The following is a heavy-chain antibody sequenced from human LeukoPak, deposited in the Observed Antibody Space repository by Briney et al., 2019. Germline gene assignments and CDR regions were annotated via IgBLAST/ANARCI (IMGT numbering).Heavy chain of an antibody. CDR3: TRGRPIVVVVAASGY. V-gene: IGHV3-49*03. D-gene: IGHD2-15*01. J-gene: IGHJ4*02. CDR2: IRSKAYGGTT. Sequence: GGSLRLSCTASGFTFGDYAMSWFRQAPGKGLKWVGFIRSKAYGGTTEYAASVKGRFTISRDDSKSIAYLQMNSLKTEDTAVYYCTRGRPIVVVVAASGYWGQGTLVTVSS. CDR1: GFTFGDYA.